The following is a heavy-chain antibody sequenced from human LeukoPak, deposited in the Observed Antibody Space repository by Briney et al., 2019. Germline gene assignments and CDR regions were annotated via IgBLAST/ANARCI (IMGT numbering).Heavy chain of an antibody. V-gene: IGHV1-69*13. CDR2: IIPIFGTA. CDR3: ARSRWSKDAFDI. Sequence: SVKVSCKASGGTFSSHAISWVRQAPGQGLEWMGGIIPIFGTANYAQKFQGRVTITADESTSTAYMELSSLRSEDTAVYYCARSRWSKDAFDIWGQGTMVTVSS. D-gene: IGHD2-8*01. CDR1: GGTFSSHA. J-gene: IGHJ3*02.